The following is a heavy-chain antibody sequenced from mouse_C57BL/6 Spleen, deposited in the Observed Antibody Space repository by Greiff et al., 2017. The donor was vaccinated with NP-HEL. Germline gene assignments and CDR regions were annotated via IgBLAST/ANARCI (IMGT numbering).Heavy chain of an antibody. CDR1: GYTFTGYW. V-gene: IGHV1-9*01. D-gene: IGHD2-4*01. CDR2: ILPGSGST. J-gene: IGHJ2*01. CDR3: AREKDYHFDY. Sequence: VQLQQSGAELMKPGASVKLSCKATGYTFTGYWIEWVKQGPGHGLEWIGEILPGSGSTNSNEKFKGKATFTADTSSNTAYMQLSSLTTEDSAIYYCAREKDYHFDYWGQGTTLTVSS.